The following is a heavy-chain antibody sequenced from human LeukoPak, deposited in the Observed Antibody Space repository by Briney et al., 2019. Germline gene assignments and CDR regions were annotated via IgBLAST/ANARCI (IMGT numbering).Heavy chain of an antibody. D-gene: IGHD6-19*01. Sequence: PGGSLRLSCVASGFAPCKDWMHWVRQVPGEGLEWVSRISTDGRTTGYADSVKGRFTISRDNAKNTLFLEMNNLKVEDTAVYYCASFGQQWLESYWGLGTLVTVSS. CDR1: GFAPCKDW. J-gene: IGHJ4*02. CDR3: ASFGQQWLESY. V-gene: IGHV3-74*01. CDR2: ISTDGRTT.